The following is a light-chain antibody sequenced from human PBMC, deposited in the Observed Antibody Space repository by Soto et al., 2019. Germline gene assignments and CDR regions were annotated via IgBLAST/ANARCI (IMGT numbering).Light chain of an antibody. CDR3: QQRTNRPLT. V-gene: IGKV3-11*01. Sequence: EIELTQSPATLSSSPGERATITCRASQSVSRYLAWYQQRPGKAPRLLIYDASNWASGVPSRFSGSGSGTDFTLTISSLEPEDFAVYYCQQRTNRPLTFGGGTRVEIK. CDR1: QSVSRY. J-gene: IGKJ4*01. CDR2: DAS.